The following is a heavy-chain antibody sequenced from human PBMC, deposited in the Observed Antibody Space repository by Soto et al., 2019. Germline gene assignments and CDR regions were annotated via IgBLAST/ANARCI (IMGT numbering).Heavy chain of an antibody. Sequence: SVSLSLTWTLCGGSLSSGGYYWRWIRQSPGKGLEWIGYMYYSGSTYYNPSLKSRVTISVDTSKNQFSLKLSSVTAADTAVYYCARDIRDYYDSSGYSLGMDVWGQGTTV. CDR1: GGSLSSGGYY. V-gene: IGHV4-31*02. CDR3: ARDIRDYYDSSGYSLGMDV. J-gene: IGHJ6*02. D-gene: IGHD3-22*01. CDR2: MYYSGST.